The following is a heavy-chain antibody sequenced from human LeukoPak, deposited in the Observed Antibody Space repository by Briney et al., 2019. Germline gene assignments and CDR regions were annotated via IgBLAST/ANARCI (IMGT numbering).Heavy chain of an antibody. D-gene: IGHD5-24*01. V-gene: IGHV1-69*06. CDR1: GGTLSSYA. Sequence: GASVKVSCKASGGTLSSYAISWVRQAPGQGLEWMGGIIPIFGTANYAQKFQGRVTITADKSTSTAYMELSSLRAEDTAVYYCAKWNVRDGSGGAFDIWGQGTMVTVSS. CDR2: IIPIFGTA. J-gene: IGHJ3*02. CDR3: AKWNVRDGSGGAFDI.